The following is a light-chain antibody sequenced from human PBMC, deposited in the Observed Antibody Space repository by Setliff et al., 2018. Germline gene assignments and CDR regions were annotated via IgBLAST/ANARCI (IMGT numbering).Light chain of an antibody. Sequence: QSVLTQPPSASGSPGQSVTISCTGTSSVVGGYNYVSWYQQHPGKAPKLMIYEVTKRPPGVPARFSGSNSGNTASLTVSGLQAEDEADYYCSAYTSSSTYVFGTGTKVTVL. J-gene: IGLJ1*01. CDR1: SSVVGGYNY. V-gene: IGLV2-8*01. CDR3: SAYTSSSTYV. CDR2: EVT.